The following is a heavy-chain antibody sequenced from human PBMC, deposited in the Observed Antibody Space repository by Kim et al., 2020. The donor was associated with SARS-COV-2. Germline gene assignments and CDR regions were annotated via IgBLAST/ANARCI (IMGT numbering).Heavy chain of an antibody. Sequence: GGSLRLSCAASGFTFDDYGMTWVRQAPGKGLEWVSGINWIGGNTVYADSVKGRFTISRDNAKNSLYLQMNSLRADDTALYYCTRSAGPGIAAAGDYWGQGTLVTVSS. CDR1: GFTFDDYG. J-gene: IGHJ4*02. V-gene: IGHV3-20*04. CDR2: INWIGGNT. CDR3: TRSAGPGIAAAGDY. D-gene: IGHD6-13*01.